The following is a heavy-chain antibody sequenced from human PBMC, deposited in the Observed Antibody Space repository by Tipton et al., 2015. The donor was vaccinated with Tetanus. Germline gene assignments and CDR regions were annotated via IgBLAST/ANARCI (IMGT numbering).Heavy chain of an antibody. J-gene: IGHJ6*02. D-gene: IGHD4-11*01. CDR1: GFTFSSYA. CDR2: ISGSGGST. Sequence: SLRLSCAASGFTFSSYAMSWVRQAPGKGLEWVSAISGSGGSTYYADSVKGRFTISRDKSKNTLYLQMNSLRAEDTAVYYCAKDYSNYALYYYYYGMDVWGQGTTVTVSS. CDR3: AKDYSNYALYYYYYGMDV. V-gene: IGHV3-23*01.